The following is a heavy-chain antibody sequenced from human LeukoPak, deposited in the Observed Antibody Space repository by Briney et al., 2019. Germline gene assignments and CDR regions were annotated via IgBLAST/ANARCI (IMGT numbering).Heavy chain of an antibody. CDR2: ISYDGSNK. V-gene: IGHV3-30-3*01. CDR1: GFTFSSYA. CDR3: ARHSGSYDY. Sequence: GRSLRLSCAASGFTFSSYAMHWVRQAPGKGLEWVAVISYDGSNKYYADSVKGRFTISRDNSKNMLYLQMNSLRAEDTAVYYCARHSGSYDYWGQGTLVTVSS. J-gene: IGHJ4*02. D-gene: IGHD1-26*01.